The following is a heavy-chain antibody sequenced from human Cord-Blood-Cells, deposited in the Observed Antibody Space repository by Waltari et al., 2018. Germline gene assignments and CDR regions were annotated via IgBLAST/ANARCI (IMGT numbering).Heavy chain of an antibody. Sequence: EVQLVESGGGLVQPGGSLKLSCAASGFTFSGSAMPWVRQASGKGRGGVGRMRGKANSYANAYAASRKGRFTISRDESKNTAYLQMNSLKTEDTAVYYCTRHSRSGSYDYWGQGTLVTVSS. CDR3: TRHSRSGSYDY. CDR1: GFTFSGSA. CDR2: MRGKANSYAN. V-gene: IGHV3-73*02. D-gene: IGHD1-26*01. J-gene: IGHJ4*02.